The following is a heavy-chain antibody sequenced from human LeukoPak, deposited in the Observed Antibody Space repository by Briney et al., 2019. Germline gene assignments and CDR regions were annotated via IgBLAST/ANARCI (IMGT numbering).Heavy chain of an antibody. V-gene: IGHV3-21*01. J-gene: IGHJ4*02. D-gene: IGHD1-26*01. CDR3: ATGGSRDYNWELPRDY. CDR1: GFTFDDNA. Sequence: GGSLRLSCAASGFTFDDNAMHWVRQAPGKGLEWVSSISSSRSYIYYADSVKGRFTISRDNAKNSLYLQMNSLRAEDTAVYYCATGGSRDYNWELPRDYWGQGTLVTVSS. CDR2: ISSSRSYI.